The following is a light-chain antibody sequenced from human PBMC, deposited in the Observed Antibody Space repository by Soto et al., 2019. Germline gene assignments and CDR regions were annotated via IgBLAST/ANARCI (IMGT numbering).Light chain of an antibody. CDR1: QSVRNSL. CDR2: DAS. J-gene: IGKJ1*01. CDR3: HQYDSIVQT. Sequence: EIVLTQSPGTLSLYPGERATLSCRASQSVRNSLLAWYQQKPGQPPRLLIYDASTRATATPERFSGSGSGTDFTLTISRLEPEDFAVYYCHQYDSIVQTFGQGTKVDI. V-gene: IGKV3-20*01.